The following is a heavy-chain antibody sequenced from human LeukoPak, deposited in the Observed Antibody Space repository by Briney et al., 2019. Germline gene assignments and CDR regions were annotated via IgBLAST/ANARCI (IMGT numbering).Heavy chain of an antibody. D-gene: IGHD1-26*01. J-gene: IGHJ5*02. CDR3: ARDRVGASWFDP. CDR1: GGSICSGSYY. Sequence: SQTLSLTCTVSGGSICSGSYYWSWIRQPAGKGLEWIGRIYTSGSTNYNPSLKSRVTISVDTSKNQFSLKLSSVTAADTAVYYCARDRVGASWFDPWGQGTLVTVPS. V-gene: IGHV4-61*02. CDR2: IYTSGST.